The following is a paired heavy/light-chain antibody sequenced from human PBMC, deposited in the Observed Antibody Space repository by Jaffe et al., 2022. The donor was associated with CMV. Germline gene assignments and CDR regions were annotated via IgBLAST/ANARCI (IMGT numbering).Heavy chain of an antibody. D-gene: IGHD3-22*01. V-gene: IGHV3-23*01. CDR2: ISGSGDRR. J-gene: IGHJ3*01. CDR1: GFTFSGFL. CDR3: AKDRRDRFASSGYFERDAFDL. Sequence: EVQLLESGGGPLQPGGSLRLSCAASGFTFSGFLMNWVRQAPGKGLEWVAGISGSGDRRYYADSVKGRFSISRDNSKSTLSLQMNSLRAEDTAVYYCAKDRRDRFASSGYFERDAFDLWGQGTLVTVSS.
Light chain of an antibody. Sequence: QSVLTQSPSASGTPGQRVAISCSGSNSNIGNNFVYWYQQLPGTAPKLLISRNDERPSGVPDRFSGSKSGTSASLAISGLRSEDEADYYCAAWDDRLSGYVFGSATKVTVL. CDR1: NSNIGNNF. CDR2: RND. CDR3: AAWDDRLSGYV. J-gene: IGLJ1*01. V-gene: IGLV1-47*01.